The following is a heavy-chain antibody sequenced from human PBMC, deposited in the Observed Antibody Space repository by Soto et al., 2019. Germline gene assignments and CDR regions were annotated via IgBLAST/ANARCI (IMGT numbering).Heavy chain of an antibody. CDR1: GFIFRNYA. V-gene: IGHV3-23*01. J-gene: IGHJ4*02. Sequence: EVQLLESGGGSVQPGGSLRLSCEASGFIFRNYAMSWVRQAPGKGLEWGSSISGSGVGTYYADSVQGRFTISRDNSTNTLFLQLSSLRAEDTALYYCAKDVDTVGVSDGSGYFDLWGQRGLVTVSS. D-gene: IGHD3-22*01. CDR3: AKDVDTVGVSDGSGYFDL. CDR2: ISGSGVGT.